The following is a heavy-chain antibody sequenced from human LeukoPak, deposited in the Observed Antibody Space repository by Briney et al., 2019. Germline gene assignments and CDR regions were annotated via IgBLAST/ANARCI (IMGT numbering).Heavy chain of an antibody. J-gene: IGHJ4*02. D-gene: IGHD4-17*01. CDR3: AKKVDNGDYEDY. Sequence: PGGSLRLSCAASGFTFSSYAMSWVRQAPGKGLEWVSAISGSGGSTYYADSVKGRFTISRDNPKNTLYLQMNSLRAEDTAVYYCAKKVDNGDYEDYWGQGTLVTVSS. CDR2: ISGSGGST. CDR1: GFTFSSYA. V-gene: IGHV3-23*01.